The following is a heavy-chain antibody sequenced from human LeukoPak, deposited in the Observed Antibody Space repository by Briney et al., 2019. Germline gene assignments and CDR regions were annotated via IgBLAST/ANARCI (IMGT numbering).Heavy chain of an antibody. CDR3: AKCRSLSPASATNY. D-gene: IGHD2-15*01. V-gene: IGHV3-11*01. CDR1: GFTFSDYY. Sequence: GGSLRLSCAASGFTFSDYYMSWIRQAPGKGLEWVSYISSSGSTIYYADSVKGRFTISRDNAKNSLYLQMNSLRAEDTAVYYCAKCRSLSPASATNYWGQGTLVTVSS. CDR2: ISSSGSTI. J-gene: IGHJ4*02.